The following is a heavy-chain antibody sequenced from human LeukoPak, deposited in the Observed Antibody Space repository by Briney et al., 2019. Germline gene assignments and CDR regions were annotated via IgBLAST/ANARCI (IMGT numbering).Heavy chain of an antibody. CDR1: GFTLSTYW. J-gene: IGHJ5*02. V-gene: IGHV3-74*01. D-gene: IGHD3-16*01. CDR2: INSDGRIT. CDR3: ARDVGGWFDP. Sequence: PEGSLRLSCAASGFTLSTYWMHWVRQAPGKGLVWVSRINSDGRITTYADSVKGRFTISRDNAENTLYLQMNSLRAEDTAVYYCARDVGGWFDPWGQGTLVTVSS.